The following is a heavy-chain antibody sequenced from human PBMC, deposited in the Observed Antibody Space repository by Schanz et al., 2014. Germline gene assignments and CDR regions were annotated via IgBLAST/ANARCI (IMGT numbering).Heavy chain of an antibody. CDR3: VREENYPSFLGYYYYMDV. CDR2: ISHDGNNK. J-gene: IGHJ6*03. Sequence: VQLLESGGGLVQPGGSLRLSCAASGFTFTNYAMTWVRQAPGKGLEWVAVISHDGNNKHYVDSVEGRFTISRDNSKSMLFLEMSSLRVEDTAVYYCVREENYPSFLGYYYYMDVWGKGTSVTVSS. D-gene: IGHD3-10*01. V-gene: IGHV3-30-3*01. CDR1: GFTFTNYA.